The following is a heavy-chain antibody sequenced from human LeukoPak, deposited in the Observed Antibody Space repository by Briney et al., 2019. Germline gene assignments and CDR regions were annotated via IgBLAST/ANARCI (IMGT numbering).Heavy chain of an antibody. CDR2: IYSGGNT. CDR1: GFTVSSSQ. V-gene: IGHV3-53*01. J-gene: IGHJ4*02. D-gene: IGHD1-26*01. Sequence: PGGSLRLSCAASGFTVSSSQMSWVRQAPGKGLEWVSIIYSGGNTYYADSVKGRFTISRDNSKNTLFFQMNSLRADDTAVYYCARRVAGSYSDWGQGTLVTVSS. CDR3: ARRVAGSYSD.